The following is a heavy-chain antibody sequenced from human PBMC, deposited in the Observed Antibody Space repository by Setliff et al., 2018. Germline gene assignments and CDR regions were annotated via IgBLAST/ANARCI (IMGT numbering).Heavy chain of an antibody. V-gene: IGHV4-4*08. CDR2: IYSSGST. J-gene: IGHJ4*02. CDR3: AREGFYCTNGVCYRPFDY. CDR1: GGSISSYY. Sequence: SETLSLTCTVSGGSISSYYWSWIRQPPGKGLEWIGYIYSSGSTNYNPSLKSQVTISVDTPKNQFSLNLTFLTAADTAVYYCAREGFYCTNGVCYRPFDYWGQGTLVTVSS. D-gene: IGHD2-8*01.